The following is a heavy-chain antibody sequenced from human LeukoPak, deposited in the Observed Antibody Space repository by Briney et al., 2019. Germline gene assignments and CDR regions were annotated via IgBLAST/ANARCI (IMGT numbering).Heavy chain of an antibody. V-gene: IGHV6-1*01. CDR2: TYYRSKWYN. CDR1: GDSVSSNSAA. D-gene: IGHD6-13*01. Sequence: SQTLSLTCAISGDSVSSNSAAWNWIRQSPSRGLEWLRRTYYRSKWYNDYAVSVKSRITINPDTSKNQFSLQLNSVTPEDTAVYYCARDRVEDIAAAGPFDYWGQGTLVTVSS. CDR3: ARDRVEDIAAAGPFDY. J-gene: IGHJ4*02.